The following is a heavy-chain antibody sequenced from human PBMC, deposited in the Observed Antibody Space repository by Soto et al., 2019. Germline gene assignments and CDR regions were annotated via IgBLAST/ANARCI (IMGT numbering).Heavy chain of an antibody. J-gene: IGHJ6*02. CDR1: GGAFSDYA. D-gene: IGHD2-15*01. CDR2: IMPIFRAP. CDR3: ASWLKGPDIGNYYYGMDV. V-gene: IGHV1-69*12. Sequence: QVQLVQSGAEVKKPGSSVKVSCKASGGAFSDYAFSWVRQAPGQGLEWLGGIMPIFRAPDYAQKFQGRVTMTADXXTXTXXMEMNSLRSEDTAVYYCASWLKGPDIGNYYYGMDVWGQGTTVTVS.